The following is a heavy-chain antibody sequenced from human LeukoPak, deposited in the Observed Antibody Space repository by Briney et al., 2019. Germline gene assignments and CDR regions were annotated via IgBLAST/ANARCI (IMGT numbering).Heavy chain of an antibody. CDR1: GYTFTDYY. V-gene: IGHV1-18*04. D-gene: IGHD5-18*01. J-gene: IGHJ4*02. Sequence: ASVKVSCKASGYTFTDYYVHWVRQAPGQGLEWMGWISAYNGNTNYAQKLQGRVTMTTDTSTSTAYMELRSLRSDDTAVYYCARDPSVDTAIGFDYWGQGTLVTVSS. CDR3: ARDPSVDTAIGFDY. CDR2: ISAYNGNT.